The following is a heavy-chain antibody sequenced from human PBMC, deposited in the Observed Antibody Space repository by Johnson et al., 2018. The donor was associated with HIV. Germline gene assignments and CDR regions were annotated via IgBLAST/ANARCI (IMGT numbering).Heavy chain of an antibody. Sequence: VQLVESGGGLVQPGGSLRLSCTASGFTFDDYGMSWVRQAPGKGLEWVSAIGTAGDTYYPGSVKGRFTISRENAKNSLYLQMNSLRAEDTAVYYCARNGLIPAAKGVAFDIWGHGTTVTVSS. CDR3: ARNGLIPAAKGVAFDI. J-gene: IGHJ3*02. CDR2: IGTAGDT. D-gene: IGHD2-2*01. V-gene: IGHV3-13*01. CDR1: GFTFDDYG.